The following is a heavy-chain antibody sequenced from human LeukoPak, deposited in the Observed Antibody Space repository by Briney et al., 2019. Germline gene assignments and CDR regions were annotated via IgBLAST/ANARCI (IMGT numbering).Heavy chain of an antibody. CDR3: ARARNYYYYYMDV. V-gene: IGHV4-59*01. J-gene: IGHJ6*03. CDR1: GDSISSYY. CDR2: IYYSGST. Sequence: SETLSLTCTVSGDSISSYYWSWIRQPPGKGLEWIGYIYYSGSTNYNPSLKCRVTMSVDTSKSQFSLKLSSVTATDTAVYYCARARNYYYYYMDVWGKGTTVTISS.